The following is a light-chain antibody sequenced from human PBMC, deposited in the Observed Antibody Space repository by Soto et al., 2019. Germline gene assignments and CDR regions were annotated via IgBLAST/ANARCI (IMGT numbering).Light chain of an antibody. CDR2: LGS. V-gene: IGKV2-28*01. Sequence: DIVLTQSPLSLPVTPGEPASISCRSSQSLLHSSGYNYLDWYLQKPGQSPQLVIYLGSNRASGVPERISGSGSGTDFTLRISRVEAEDVGFYYCMQALQNPTFGQGTKVEIK. CDR1: QSLLHSSGYNY. J-gene: IGKJ1*01. CDR3: MQALQNPT.